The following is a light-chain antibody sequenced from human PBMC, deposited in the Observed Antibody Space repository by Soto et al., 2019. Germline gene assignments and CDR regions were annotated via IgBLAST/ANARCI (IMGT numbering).Light chain of an antibody. CDR3: CSYAGSSTSRV. CDR1: SSDVGSYNL. V-gene: IGLV2-23*01. Sequence: QPASVSGSPGQSITISCTGTSSDVGSYNLVSWYQQHPGKAPKLMIYEGSKRPSGVSNRFSGSKSGNTASLTISGLQAEDEADYYCCSYAGSSTSRVFGTGTKVTVL. CDR2: EGS. J-gene: IGLJ1*01.